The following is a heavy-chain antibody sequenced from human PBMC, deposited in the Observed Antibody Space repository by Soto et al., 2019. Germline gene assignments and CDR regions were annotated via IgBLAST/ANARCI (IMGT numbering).Heavy chain of an antibody. CDR3: ARVPDL. D-gene: IGHD2-2*01. CDR2: TYHVGIP. CDR1: GVSISSSNW. V-gene: IGHV4-4*02. Sequence: SATLSLTCTVSGVSISSSNWWTWVRQAPGKGLEWIGETYHVGIPSYNPSLKSRVTISVDRSKNQFSLKLSSVTAADTAVYYCARVPDLWSQGTLDIVSS. J-gene: IGHJ4*02.